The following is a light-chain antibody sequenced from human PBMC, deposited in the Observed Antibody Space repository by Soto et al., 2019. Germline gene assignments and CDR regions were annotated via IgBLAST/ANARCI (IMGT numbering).Light chain of an antibody. Sequence: QSVLTQAASVSGSPGQSISISCTGTSRDVGSYNLVSWYQQHPGNAPKLIIYEGTKRPSGVSYRFSGSKSGNTASLTISGLQEEDEGDYHCCSFAGSSTYVFGTGTKVTVL. CDR1: SRDVGSYNL. V-gene: IGLV2-23*01. CDR3: CSFAGSSTYV. CDR2: EGT. J-gene: IGLJ1*01.